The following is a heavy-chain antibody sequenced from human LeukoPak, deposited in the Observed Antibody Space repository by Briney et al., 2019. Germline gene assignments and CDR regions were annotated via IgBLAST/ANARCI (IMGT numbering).Heavy chain of an antibody. D-gene: IGHD4-11*01. CDR3: ARGYSNYGYVFDI. CDR2: ISSSSSYI. V-gene: IGHV3-21*01. Sequence: GGSLRLSCAASGFSVGTNYMTWVRQAPGKGLEWVSSISSSSSYIYYADSVKGRFTISRDNAKNSLYLQMNTLRAEDTAVYYCARGYSNYGYVFDIWGQGTMVTVSS. J-gene: IGHJ3*02. CDR1: GFSVGTNY.